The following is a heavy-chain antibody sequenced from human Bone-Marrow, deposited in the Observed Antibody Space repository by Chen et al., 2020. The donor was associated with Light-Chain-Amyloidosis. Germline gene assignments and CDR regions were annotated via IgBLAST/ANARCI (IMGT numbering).Heavy chain of an antibody. Sequence: EVQLLESGGGLVQPGGSLRLSCAASGFTFSSYAMSWVRQAPGKGLEWVSVIGGSGGRTTYPDSGRGRFTISRDNSKNTLFLKRTSLRAEDTAGYYWAKGVEIRRGGYYGMDVWGQGTRSPSP. CDR3: AKGVEIRRGGYYGMDV. CDR1: GFTFSSYA. V-gene: IGHV3-23*01. D-gene: IGHD1-7*01. CDR2: IGGSGGRT. J-gene: IGHJ6*02.